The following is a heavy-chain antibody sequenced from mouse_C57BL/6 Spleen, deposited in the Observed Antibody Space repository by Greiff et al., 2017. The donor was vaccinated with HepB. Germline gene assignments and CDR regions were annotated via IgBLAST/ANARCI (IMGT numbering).Heavy chain of an antibody. CDR2: INPNNGGT. Sequence: EVQLQQSGPELVKPGASVKISCKASGYTFTDYYMNWVKQSHGKSLEWIGDINPNNGGTSYNQKFKGKATLTVDKSSSTAYMEPRSLTSEDSAVYYCARKGDFDYWGQGTTLTVSS. V-gene: IGHV1-26*01. CDR3: ARKGDFDY. J-gene: IGHJ2*01. CDR1: GYTFTDYY.